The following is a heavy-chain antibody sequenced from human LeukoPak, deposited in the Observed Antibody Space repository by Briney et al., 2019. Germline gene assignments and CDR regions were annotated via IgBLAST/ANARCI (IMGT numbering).Heavy chain of an antibody. Sequence: SETLSLTCAVYGGSFSDYFWGWIRQPPGKGLEWIGEIKHSGRTYYNPSLKSRVTISVDTSKNQFSLNLSSVTAADTAVYYCARDVVVVPAAIHYGMDVWGQGTTVTVSS. J-gene: IGHJ6*02. V-gene: IGHV4-34*01. CDR1: GGSFSDYF. CDR3: ARDVVVVPAAIHYGMDV. D-gene: IGHD2-2*01. CDR2: IKHSGRT.